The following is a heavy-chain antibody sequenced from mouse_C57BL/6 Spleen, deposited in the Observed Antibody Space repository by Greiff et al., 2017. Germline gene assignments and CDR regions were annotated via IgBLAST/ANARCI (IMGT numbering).Heavy chain of an antibody. CDR2: IGPSDSYT. D-gene: IGHD2-2*01. Sequence: QVQLQQSGAELVRPGTSVKLSCKASGYTFTSYWMHWVKQRPGQGLEWIGGIGPSDSYTNYNQKFKGKATLTVDTSSSTAYMQLSNLTSEDSAVYHGERDGSWFHVDGWGTGTTVTVAS. J-gene: IGHJ1*03. V-gene: IGHV1-59*01. CDR3: ERDGSWFHVDG. CDR1: GYTFTSYW.